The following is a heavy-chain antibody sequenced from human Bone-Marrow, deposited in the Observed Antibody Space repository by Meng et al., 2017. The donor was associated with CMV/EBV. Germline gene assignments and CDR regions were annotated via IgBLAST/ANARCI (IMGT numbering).Heavy chain of an antibody. CDR1: GYTFTGYY. D-gene: IGHD2-2*01. CDR2: INPNSGAT. Sequence: ASVKVSCKASGYTFTGYYMHWVRQAPGQGLEWMGWINPNSGATNYAQKFQGRVTMTRDTSISTAYMELSRLRSDDTAVYYCARFHGAKEPRYCSSTSCPAFDYWAQGTLVTVPS. V-gene: IGHV1-2*02. J-gene: IGHJ4*02. CDR3: ARFHGAKEPRYCSSTSCPAFDY.